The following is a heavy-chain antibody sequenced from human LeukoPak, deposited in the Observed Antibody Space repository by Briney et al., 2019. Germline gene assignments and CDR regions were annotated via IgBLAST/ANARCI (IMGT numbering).Heavy chain of an antibody. CDR2: ISGDGGST. Sequence: GXSLRLSCAASRFTFDDYAMHWVRQAPGKGLEWVSLISGDGGSTYYADSVKGRFTISRDNSKNSLYLQMNSLRTEDTASYYCANSILGSSWYIGDYWGQGTLSPSPQ. D-gene: IGHD6-13*01. V-gene: IGHV3-43*02. J-gene: IGHJ4*02. CDR3: ANSILGSSWYIGDY. CDR1: RFTFDDYA.